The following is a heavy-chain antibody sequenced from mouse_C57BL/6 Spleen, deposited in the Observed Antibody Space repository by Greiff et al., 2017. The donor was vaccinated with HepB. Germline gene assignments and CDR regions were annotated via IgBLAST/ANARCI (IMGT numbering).Heavy chain of an antibody. CDR3: ARSSFYYYGSSWGFDY. V-gene: IGHV1-80*01. D-gene: IGHD1-1*01. Sequence: VQLQQSGAELVKPGASVKISCKASGYAFSSYWMNWVKQRPGKGLEWIGQIYPGDGDTNYNGKFKGKATLTADKSSSTAYMQLSSLTSEDSAVYFGARSSFYYYGSSWGFDYWGQGTTLTVSS. CDR2: IYPGDGDT. CDR1: GYAFSSYW. J-gene: IGHJ2*01.